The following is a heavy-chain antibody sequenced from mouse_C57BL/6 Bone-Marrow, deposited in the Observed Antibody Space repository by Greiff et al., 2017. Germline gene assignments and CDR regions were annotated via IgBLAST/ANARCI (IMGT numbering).Heavy chain of an antibody. CDR3: ASRDYFDY. J-gene: IGHJ2*01. D-gene: IGHD3-1*01. CDR1: GYTFNSYW. CDR2: IDPSDSYT. V-gene: IGHV1-59*01. Sequence: QVQLQQPGAELVRPGASVKLSCKASGYTFNSYWMHWVKQRPGQGLEWIGVIDPSDSYTKYNQKFKGKATLTVDTSSSTAYMQLSSLTSEDTAVYYCASRDYFDYWGQGTTLTVSS.